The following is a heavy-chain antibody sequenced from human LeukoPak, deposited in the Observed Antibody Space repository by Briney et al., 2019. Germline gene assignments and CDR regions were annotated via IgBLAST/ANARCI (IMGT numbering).Heavy chain of an antibody. CDR2: FDPEDGET. V-gene: IGHV1-24*01. CDR1: GYTLTELS. J-gene: IGHJ4*02. Sequence: ASVKVSCKVSGYTLTELSMHWVRQAPGKGLEWMGGFDPEDGETIYAQKFQGRVTMTEYTSTDTAYMELSSLRSEDTAVYYCWSRRVTDKPQIRIDYWGQGTLVTVSS. CDR3: WSRRVTDKPQIRIDY. D-gene: IGHD1-26*01.